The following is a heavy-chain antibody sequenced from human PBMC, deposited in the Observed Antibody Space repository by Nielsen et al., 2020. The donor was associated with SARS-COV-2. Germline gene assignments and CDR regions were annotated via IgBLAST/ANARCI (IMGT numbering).Heavy chain of an antibody. V-gene: IGHV3-49*03. J-gene: IGHJ6*03. CDR3: AREPSDYHFYYFLDV. Sequence: GESLKISCSASGFTFRDYAISWIRQAPGKGLEWVGFIGSKDSRGTVEYVASVRGRFTISRDDSKSIAYLQMNSLKTEDTALYYCAREPSDYHFYYFLDVWGKGTTVTVSS. CDR1: GFTFRDYA. CDR2: IGSKDSRGTV.